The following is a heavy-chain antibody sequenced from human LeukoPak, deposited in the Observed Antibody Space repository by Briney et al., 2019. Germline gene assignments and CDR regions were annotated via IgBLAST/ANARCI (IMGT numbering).Heavy chain of an antibody. J-gene: IGHJ3*02. D-gene: IGHD3-9*01. CDR2: IYTSGST. V-gene: IGHV4-4*07. CDR3: ARFHDILDAFDI. Sequence: SETLSLTCTVSGGSISSYYWSWIRQPAGKGLEWIGRIYTSGSTNYNPSLKSRVTISVDTSKNQFSLKLSSVTAADTAVYYCARFHDILDAFDIWGQGTMVTVSS. CDR1: GGSISSYY.